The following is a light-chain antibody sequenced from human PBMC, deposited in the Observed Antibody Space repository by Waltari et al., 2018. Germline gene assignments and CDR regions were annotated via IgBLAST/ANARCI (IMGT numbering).Light chain of an antibody. CDR1: SSDIGGYNH. J-gene: IGLJ3*02. CDR2: EVS. Sequence: QSALTQPAPVSGSPGQSITISCHGTSSDIGGYNHVSWSQQHPGKAPQLMIYEVSYRPSGISNRFSGSKSGNTASLTIAGLRSEDEADYYCSSYTGSSLVFGGGTKLTVL. V-gene: IGLV2-14*01. CDR3: SSYTGSSLV.